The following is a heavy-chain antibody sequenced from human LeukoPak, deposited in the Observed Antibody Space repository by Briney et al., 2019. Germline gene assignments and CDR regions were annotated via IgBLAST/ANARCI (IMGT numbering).Heavy chain of an antibody. Sequence: GRSLRLSCAASGFTFSSYSMNWVRQAPGKGLEWVSSISSSSSYIYYADSVKGRFTISRDNAKNSLYLQMNSLRAGDTAVYYCVALGDRIYWGQGTLVTVSS. CDR3: VALGDRIY. D-gene: IGHD2-21*02. V-gene: IGHV3-21*01. J-gene: IGHJ4*02. CDR2: ISSSSSYI. CDR1: GFTFSSYS.